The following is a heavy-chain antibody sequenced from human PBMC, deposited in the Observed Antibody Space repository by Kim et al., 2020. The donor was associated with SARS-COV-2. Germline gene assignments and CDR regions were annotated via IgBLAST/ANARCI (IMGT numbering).Heavy chain of an antibody. V-gene: IGHV4-59*01. CDR3: ARDGLGSSLDAFDI. CDR1: GGSISSYY. J-gene: IGHJ3*02. Sequence: SETLSLTCTVSGGSISSYYWSWIRQPPGKGLEWIGYIYYSGSTNYNPSLKSRVTISVDTSKNQFSLKLSSVTAADTAVYYCARDGLGSSLDAFDIWGQGT. CDR2: IYYSGST. D-gene: IGHD6-13*01.